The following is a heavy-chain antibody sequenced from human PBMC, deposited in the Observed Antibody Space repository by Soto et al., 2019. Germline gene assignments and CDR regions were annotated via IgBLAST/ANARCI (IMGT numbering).Heavy chain of an antibody. CDR1: GGTFSSYT. D-gene: IGHD2-21*01. Sequence: ASVKVSCKASGGTFSSYTISWVRQAPGQGLEWMGRIIPILGIANYAQKFQGRVTITADKSTSTAYMELSSLRSEDTAVYYCARDSSGDLVSFDYWGQGTLVTVSS. V-gene: IGHV1-69*04. CDR3: ARDSSGDLVSFDY. CDR2: IIPILGIA. J-gene: IGHJ4*02.